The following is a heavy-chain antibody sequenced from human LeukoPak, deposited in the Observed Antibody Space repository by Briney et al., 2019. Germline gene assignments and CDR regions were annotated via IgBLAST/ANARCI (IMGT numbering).Heavy chain of an antibody. J-gene: IGHJ4*02. D-gene: IGHD6-19*01. CDR1: GGSISSYY. Sequence: SETLSLTCTVSGGSISSYYWSWIRQPAGKGLEWIGRIYTSGSTNYNPSLKSRVTISVDKSKNQFSLKLSSVTAPDTAVYYCARDLLSSSGWYYFDYWGQGTLVTVSS. CDR2: IYTSGST. V-gene: IGHV4-4*07. CDR3: ARDLLSSSGWYYFDY.